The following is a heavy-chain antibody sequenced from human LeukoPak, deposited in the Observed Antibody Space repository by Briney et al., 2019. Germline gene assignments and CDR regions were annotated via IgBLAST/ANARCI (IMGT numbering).Heavy chain of an antibody. D-gene: IGHD6-13*01. CDR1: GSSFTSYW. Sequence: GESLKISCKGSGSSFTSYWIGWVRQMPGKGLEWMGIIYPGDSDTRYSPSFQGEVTIPADKSISTAYLQWSSLKASDTAMYYCARLDSSSWYLTWQGWGQGTLVTVSS. CDR3: ARLDSSSWYLTWQG. J-gene: IGHJ4*02. CDR2: IYPGDSDT. V-gene: IGHV5-51*01.